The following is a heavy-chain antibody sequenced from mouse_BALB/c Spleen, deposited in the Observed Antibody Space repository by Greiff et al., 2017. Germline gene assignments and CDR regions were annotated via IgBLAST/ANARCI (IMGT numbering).Heavy chain of an antibody. J-gene: IGHJ3*01. D-gene: IGHD1-2*01. V-gene: IGHV5-6*02. CDR1: GFTFSSYG. CDR2: ISSGGSYT. CDR3: ARQGVRRGAY. Sequence: DVKLVESGGDLVKPGGSLKLSCAASGFTFSSYGMSWVRQTPDKRLEWVATISSGGSYTYYPDSVKGRFTISRDNAKNTLYLQMSSLKSEDTAMYYCARQGVRRGAYWGQGTLVTVSA.